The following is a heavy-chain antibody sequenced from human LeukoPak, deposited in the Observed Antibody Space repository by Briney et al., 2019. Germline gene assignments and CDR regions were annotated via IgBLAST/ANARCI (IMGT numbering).Heavy chain of an antibody. CDR1: GGTFSSYA. CDR2: IIPIFGTA. CDR3: ARGSLTPVYYYYSSMDV. J-gene: IGHJ6*03. Sequence: ASVKVSCKASGGTFSSYAISWVRQAPGQGLEWMGGIIPIFGTANYAQNFQGRVTITADESTSTAYMELSSLRSEDTAVYYCARGSLTPVYYYYSSMDVWGKGTTVTISS. D-gene: IGHD4-23*01. V-gene: IGHV1-69*13.